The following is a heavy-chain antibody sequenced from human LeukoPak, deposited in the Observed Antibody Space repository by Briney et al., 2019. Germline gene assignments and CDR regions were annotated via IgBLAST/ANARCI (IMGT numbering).Heavy chain of an antibody. D-gene: IGHD1-14*01. V-gene: IGHV4-30-4*01. Sequence: SETLSLTCTVSGGSISSGDYYWSWIRQPPGKGLEWIGYIYYSGSTYYNPSLKSRVTISVDTSKNQFSLKLSSVTAADTAVYYCARGTLPNWFDPWGQGTLVTVSS. CDR2: IYYSGST. CDR1: GGSISSGDYY. CDR3: ARGTLPNWFDP. J-gene: IGHJ5*02.